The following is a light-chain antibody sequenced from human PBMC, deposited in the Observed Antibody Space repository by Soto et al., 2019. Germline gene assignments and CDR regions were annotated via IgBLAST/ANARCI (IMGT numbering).Light chain of an antibody. J-gene: IGKJ2*01. V-gene: IGKV3-11*01. CDR3: QQRSNWPPYT. CDR2: DAP. CDR1: QSVSSY. Sequence: PGERATLSCRASQSVSSYLAWYQQKPGQAPRLLIYDAPNRATGIPARFSGSGSGTDFTLTISSLEPEDFAVYYCQQRSNWPPYTFGQGTKLEIK.